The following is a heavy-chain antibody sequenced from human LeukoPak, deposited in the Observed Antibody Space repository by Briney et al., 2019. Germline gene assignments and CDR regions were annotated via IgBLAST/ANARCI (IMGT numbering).Heavy chain of an antibody. CDR2: ISLSGSTT. D-gene: IGHD5-18*01. CDR1: GFTFSSYD. J-gene: IGHJ3*02. V-gene: IGHV3-48*03. CDR3: ARDKNTAIRNPFDI. Sequence: PGGSLRLSCAASGFTFSSYDMNWVRQAPGKGLEWVSYISLSGSTTYYADSVKGRFTISRDNAKNSLYLQMNSLRAEDTAVYYCARDKNTAIRNPFDIWGQGTMVTVSS.